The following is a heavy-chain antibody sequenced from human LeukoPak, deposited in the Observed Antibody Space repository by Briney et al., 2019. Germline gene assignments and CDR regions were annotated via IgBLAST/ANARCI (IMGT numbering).Heavy chain of an antibody. V-gene: IGHV3-9*01. CDR1: GFTFDDYA. J-gene: IGHJ4*02. CDR3: AKDKAAVAGTSFDY. D-gene: IGHD6-19*01. Sequence: GGSPRLSCAASGFTFDDYAMHWVRQAPGKGLEWVSGISWNSGSIGYADSVKGRFTISRDNAKNSLYLQMNSLRAEDTALYYCAKDKAAVAGTSFDYWGQGTLVTVSS. CDR2: ISWNSGSI.